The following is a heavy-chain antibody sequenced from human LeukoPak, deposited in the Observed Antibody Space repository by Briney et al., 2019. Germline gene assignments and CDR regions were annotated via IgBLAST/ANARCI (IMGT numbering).Heavy chain of an antibody. V-gene: IGHV3-20*04. CDR2: INWNGGST. CDR3: ARDALAAGYRLEWYYFDY. J-gene: IGHJ4*02. CDR1: GFTFDDYE. D-gene: IGHD2-2*01. Sequence: PGGSLRLSCAASGFTFDDYEMSWVRQAPGKGLEWVSGINWNGGSTGYADSVKGRFTISRDNAKNSLYLQMNSLRAEDTAVYYCARDALAAGYRLEWYYFDYWGQGTLVTVSS.